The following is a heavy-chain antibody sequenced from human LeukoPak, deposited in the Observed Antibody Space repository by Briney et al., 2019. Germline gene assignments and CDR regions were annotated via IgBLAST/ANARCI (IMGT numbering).Heavy chain of an antibody. J-gene: IGHJ5*02. V-gene: IGHV5-51*01. D-gene: IGHD3-22*01. Sequence: GESLKISCKGSGYSFTSYWIGRVRQMPGKGLEWMGIIYPGDSDTRYSPSFQGQVTISADKSINTAYLQWSSLKASDTAMYYCARGTEGSGYYYWFDPWGQGTLVTVSS. CDR3: ARGTEGSGYYYWFDP. CDR2: IYPGDSDT. CDR1: GYSFTSYW.